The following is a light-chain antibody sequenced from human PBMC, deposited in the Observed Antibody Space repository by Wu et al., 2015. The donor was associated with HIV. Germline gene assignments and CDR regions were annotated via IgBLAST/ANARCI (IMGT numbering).Light chain of an antibody. CDR3: QHRINWPLT. Sequence: EVVLTQSPVTLSLSPGERATLSCRASQSVSFYLAWYQKKPGRAPRLLIYGAHNRATGVPARFIGSGSGTDFTLTINSLEPGDFAVYYCQHRINWPLTFGQGTRL. J-gene: IGKJ5*01. CDR1: QSVSFY. V-gene: IGKV3-11*01. CDR2: GAH.